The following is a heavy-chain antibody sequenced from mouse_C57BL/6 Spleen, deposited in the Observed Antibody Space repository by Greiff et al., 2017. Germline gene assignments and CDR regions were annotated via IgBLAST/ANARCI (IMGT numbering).Heavy chain of an antibody. J-gene: IGHJ3*01. Sequence: VQVVESGPGLVAPSPSLSITCTVSGFSLTSYGVDWVRQSPGQGLEWLGVIWGVGSTNYNSALNSRLSISKDNSKIQVFLKMNSLQTDDTAMYYCASDRGDYGFAYWGQGTLVTVSA. V-gene: IGHV2-6*01. D-gene: IGHD2-4*01. CDR2: IWGVGST. CDR3: ASDRGDYGFAY. CDR1: GFSLTSYG.